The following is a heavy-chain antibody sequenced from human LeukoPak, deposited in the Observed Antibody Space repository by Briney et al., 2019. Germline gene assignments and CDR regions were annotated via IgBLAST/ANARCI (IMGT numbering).Heavy chain of an antibody. CDR1: GFTFRDFG. CDR2: IWVDGSNE. D-gene: IGHD2-8*01. CDR3: ARDLGYCTNGVCHTRFDY. V-gene: IGHV3-33*01. Sequence: GGSLGLSWAAAGFTFRDFGMHWVRQAPGQGLEWVALIWVDGSNENYADSVKGRFTISRDNSKNTLYLQMNSLRAEDTAVYYCARDLGYCTNGVCHTRFDYWGQGTLVAVSS. J-gene: IGHJ4*02.